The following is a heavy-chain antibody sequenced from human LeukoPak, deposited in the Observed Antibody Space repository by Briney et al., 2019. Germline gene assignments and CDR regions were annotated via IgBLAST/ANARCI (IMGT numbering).Heavy chain of an antibody. CDR2: IYYSGST. Sequence: SETLSLTCTVSGGSISSSSYYWGWIRQAPGKGLEWIGSIYYSGSTYYNPSLKSRVTISVDTSKNQFSLKLSSVTAADTAVYYCARDQGRYYYGMDVWGQGTTVTVSS. V-gene: IGHV4-39*07. D-gene: IGHD3-10*01. J-gene: IGHJ6*02. CDR3: ARDQGRYYYGMDV. CDR1: GGSISSSSYY.